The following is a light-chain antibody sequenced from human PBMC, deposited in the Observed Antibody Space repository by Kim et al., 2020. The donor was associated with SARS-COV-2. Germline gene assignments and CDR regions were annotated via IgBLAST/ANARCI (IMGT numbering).Light chain of an antibody. CDR3: MQGTYWPT. Sequence: QPASISCRSSQSLVQSSGNTYLTWFQQRPGQSPRRLIYEVSTRDSGVPDRFRGSGSGTDFTLEISRVEAEDVGVYYCMQGTYWPTFGQGTKVDIK. J-gene: IGKJ1*01. V-gene: IGKV2-30*02. CDR2: EVS. CDR1: QSLVQSSGNTY.